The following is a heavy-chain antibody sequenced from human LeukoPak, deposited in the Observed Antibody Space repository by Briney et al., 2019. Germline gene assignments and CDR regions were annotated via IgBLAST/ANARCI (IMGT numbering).Heavy chain of an antibody. CDR3: AKSSGNYLNYYYYMDV. D-gene: IGHD3-10*01. Sequence: GGSLRLSCAASGFTLDDYAMDSVRHAPGKGLEWDSGISWNSFSISYADSVKGRFTISRDNAKNSLYLQMNSLRAEDTALYYCAKSSGNYLNYYYYMDVWGKGTTVT. CDR1: GFTLDDYA. J-gene: IGHJ6*03. V-gene: IGHV3-9*01. CDR2: ISWNSFSI.